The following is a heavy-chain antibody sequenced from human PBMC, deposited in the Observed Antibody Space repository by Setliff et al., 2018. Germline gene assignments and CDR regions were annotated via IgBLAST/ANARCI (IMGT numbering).Heavy chain of an antibody. V-gene: IGHV4-4*02. CDR1: GGSISSSNW. Sequence: SETLSLTCTVSGGSISSSNWWSWVRQPPGEGLEWIGEIYHSGSTNYNPSLKSRVTISVDTSKNQFSLKLSSVTAADTAVYYCARDSLTTLRRRSFDIWGQGTMVTVSS. J-gene: IGHJ3*02. CDR2: IYHSGST. D-gene: IGHD1-1*01. CDR3: ARDSLTTLRRRSFDI.